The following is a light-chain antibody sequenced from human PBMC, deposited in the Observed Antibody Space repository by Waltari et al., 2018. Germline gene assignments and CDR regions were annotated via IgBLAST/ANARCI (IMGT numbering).Light chain of an antibody. Sequence: DIVMTQSPDSLAVSLGERATINCKSSQSVLYSSNNKNYLAWHQQKPGQPPKLLLYWASTREAGVPDRFSGSGSGTDFTLTISTLQAEDVAIYYCQQYYSTPYTFGQGTKLKIK. CDR3: QQYYSTPYT. CDR2: WAS. J-gene: IGKJ2*01. CDR1: QSVLYSSNNKNY. V-gene: IGKV4-1*01.